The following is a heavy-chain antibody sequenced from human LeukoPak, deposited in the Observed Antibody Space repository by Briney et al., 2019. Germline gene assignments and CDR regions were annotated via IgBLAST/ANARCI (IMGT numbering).Heavy chain of an antibody. CDR2: IKQDGSEK. CDR1: GFAFSTFW. Sequence: GGSLRLSCAASGFAFSTFWMTWARQAPGKGLEWVATIKQDGSEKYYVDSVKGRFTISRDNAKNSLYLQMNSLRAEDTAVYYCARTLAARRGFDYWGQGTLVTVSS. J-gene: IGHJ4*02. V-gene: IGHV3-7*01. D-gene: IGHD6-6*01. CDR3: ARTLAARRGFDY.